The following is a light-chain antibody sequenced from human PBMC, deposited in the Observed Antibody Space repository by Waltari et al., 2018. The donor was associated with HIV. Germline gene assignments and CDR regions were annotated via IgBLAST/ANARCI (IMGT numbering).Light chain of an antibody. J-gene: IGKJ2*01. Sequence: DVQMTQFPSSLSASVGDRVTITCRASRNIGNSLAWYQQKPGQAPKLLLYSTSILKSGVPSRFSGSGSGTTYSLTIGCLQPDDFATYCCQQSDTYPPTFGQGTKLDIK. V-gene: IGKV1-NL1*01. CDR3: QQSDTYPPT. CDR1: RNIGNS. CDR2: STS.